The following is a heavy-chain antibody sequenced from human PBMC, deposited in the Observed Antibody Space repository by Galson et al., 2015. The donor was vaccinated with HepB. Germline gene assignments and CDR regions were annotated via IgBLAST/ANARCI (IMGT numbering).Heavy chain of an antibody. J-gene: IGHJ4*02. D-gene: IGHD4-17*01. V-gene: IGHV3-30*04. CDR1: GFTFSSYA. CDR3: ARDWFPHYGDYVSFYFDY. Sequence: SLRLSCAASGFTFSSYAMHWVRQAPGKGLEWVAVISYDGSNKYYADSVKGRFTISRDNSKNTLYLQMNSLRAEDTAVYYCARDWFPHYGDYVSFYFDYWGQGTLVTVSS. CDR2: ISYDGSNK.